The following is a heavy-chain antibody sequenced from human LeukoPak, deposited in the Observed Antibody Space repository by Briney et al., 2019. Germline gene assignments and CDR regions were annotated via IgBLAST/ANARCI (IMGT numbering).Heavy chain of an antibody. CDR3: AKDISSSGRYYFDY. V-gene: IGHV3-9*01. Sequence: GGSLRLSRAASGFIFDDYAMHWVRQAPGKGLEWVSGISWNSGSIGYADSVKGRFTISRDNAKNSLYLQMNSLRAEDTALYYCAKDISSSGRYYFDYWGQGTLVTVSS. D-gene: IGHD3-22*01. J-gene: IGHJ4*02. CDR2: ISWNSGSI. CDR1: GFIFDDYA.